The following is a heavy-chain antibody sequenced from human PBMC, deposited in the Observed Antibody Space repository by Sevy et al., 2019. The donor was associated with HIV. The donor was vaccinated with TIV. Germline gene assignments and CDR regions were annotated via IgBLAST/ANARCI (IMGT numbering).Heavy chain of an antibody. Sequence: GGSLRLSCAASGFTFSSYGMHWVRQAPGKGLEWVAVISYDGSNKYYADSVKGRFTISRDNSKNTLYLQMNSLRAEDTAVYYCAKAENKYYYYGMVVWGQGTTVTVSS. V-gene: IGHV3-30*18. J-gene: IGHJ6*02. CDR2: ISYDGSNK. CDR1: GFTFSSYG. CDR3: AKAENKYYYYGMVV.